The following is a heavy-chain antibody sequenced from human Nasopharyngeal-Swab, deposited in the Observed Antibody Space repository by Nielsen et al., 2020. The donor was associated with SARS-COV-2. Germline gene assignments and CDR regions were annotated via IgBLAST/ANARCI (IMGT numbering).Heavy chain of an antibody. CDR1: GFTFSSYA. CDR2: ISGSGGST. V-gene: IGHV3-23*01. D-gene: IGHD3-22*01. CDR3: AKDILPGRYDRTYDAFDI. Sequence: GESLKISCAAPGFTFSSYAMSWVRQAPGKGLEWVSAISGSGGSTYYADSVKGRFTISRDNSKNTLYLQMNSLRAEDTAVYYCAKDILPGRYDRTYDAFDIWGQGTMVTVSS. J-gene: IGHJ3*02.